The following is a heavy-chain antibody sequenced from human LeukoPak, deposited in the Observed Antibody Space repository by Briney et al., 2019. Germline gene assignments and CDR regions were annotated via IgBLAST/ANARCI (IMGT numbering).Heavy chain of an antibody. J-gene: IGHJ4*02. CDR1: GYTFTGYY. CDR2: INPDSGGT. V-gene: IGHV1-2*02. Sequence: EASVKVSCKASGYTFTGYYMHWVRQAPGQGLEWMGWINPDSGGTNYAQKFQGRVTMTRDTSISTAYMELSRLRSDDTAVYYCARASGYNYNFDYWGQGTLVTVSS. D-gene: IGHD5-24*01. CDR3: ARASGYNYNFDY.